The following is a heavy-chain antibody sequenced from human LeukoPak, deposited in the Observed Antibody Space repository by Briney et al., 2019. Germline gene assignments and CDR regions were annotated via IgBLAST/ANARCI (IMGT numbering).Heavy chain of an antibody. Sequence: ASVKVSCKASGYTFTSYYVHWVRQAPGQGLEWMGIINPSGGSTSYAQNFQGRVAMTRDTSTGTVYMELSSLRSEDTAVYYCAISHSSDYYYFYYWGQGTLVTVSS. CDR1: GYTFTSYY. V-gene: IGHV1-46*01. J-gene: IGHJ4*02. CDR3: AISHSSDYYYFYY. D-gene: IGHD3-22*01. CDR2: INPSGGST.